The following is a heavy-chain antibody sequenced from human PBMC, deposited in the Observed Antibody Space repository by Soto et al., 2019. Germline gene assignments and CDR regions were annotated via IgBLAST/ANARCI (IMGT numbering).Heavy chain of an antibody. CDR1: GFTFSSYA. J-gene: IGHJ3*02. CDR3: ARDLAMIVGAYAFDI. D-gene: IGHD3-22*01. Sequence: QVQMVESGGGVVQPGRSLRLSCAASGFTFSSYAMHWVRQAPGKGLEWVAVISYDGSNKYYADSVKSRFTISRDNSKNTLYLQMNSLRAEDTAVYYCARDLAMIVGAYAFDIWGQGTTVTVSS. V-gene: IGHV3-30-3*01. CDR2: ISYDGSNK.